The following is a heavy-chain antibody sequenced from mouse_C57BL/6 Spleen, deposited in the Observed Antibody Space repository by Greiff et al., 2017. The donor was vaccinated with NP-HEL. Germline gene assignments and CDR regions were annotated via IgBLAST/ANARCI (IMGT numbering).Heavy chain of an antibody. CDR1: GYAFSSSW. D-gene: IGHD1-1*01. CDR3: AGPLYYNGSRGYAMDY. CDR2: IYPGDGDT. V-gene: IGHV1-82*01. Sequence: QVQLKQSGPELVKPGASVKISCKASGYAFSSSWMNWVKQRPGKGLEWIGRIYPGDGDTNYNGKFKGKATLTADKSSSTAYMQLSSLTSEDSAVYFWAGPLYYNGSRGYAMDYWGQETSVTVSS. J-gene: IGHJ4*01.